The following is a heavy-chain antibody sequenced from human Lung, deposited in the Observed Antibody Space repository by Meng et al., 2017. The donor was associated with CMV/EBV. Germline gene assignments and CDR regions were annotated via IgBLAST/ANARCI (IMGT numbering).Heavy chain of an antibody. J-gene: IGHJ4*02. CDR3: AKDLFDFWSGYVGTFDY. Sequence: SCAASGFTFSSYGMHWVRQAPGKGLEWVAVIWYDGSNKYYADSVKGRFTISRDNSKNTLYLQMNSLRAEDTAVYYCAKDLFDFWSGYVGTFDYWXQGTLVTVSP. D-gene: IGHD3-3*01. V-gene: IGHV3-33*06. CDR1: GFTFSSYG. CDR2: IWYDGSNK.